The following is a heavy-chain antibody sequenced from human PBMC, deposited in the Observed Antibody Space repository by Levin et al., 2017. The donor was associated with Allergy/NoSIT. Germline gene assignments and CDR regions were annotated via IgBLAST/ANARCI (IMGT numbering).Heavy chain of an antibody. Sequence: QTGGSLRLSCEGSGFTFSSHYMHWVRQAPGKGLVWVSRMSDEGSKTNYADSVKGRFTISRDNAKSTLYLQMNSLRAEDTAVYYCARGIVGASVAFDMWGQGTLVTVSS. CDR1: GFTFSSHY. D-gene: IGHD1-26*01. CDR2: MSDEGSKT. J-gene: IGHJ3*02. V-gene: IGHV3-74*01. CDR3: ARGIVGASVAFDM.